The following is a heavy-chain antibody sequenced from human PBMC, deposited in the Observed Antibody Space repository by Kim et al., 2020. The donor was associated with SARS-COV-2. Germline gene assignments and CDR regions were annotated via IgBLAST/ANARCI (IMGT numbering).Heavy chain of an antibody. D-gene: IGHD3-10*01. Sequence: GGSLRLSCAASGFTFSSYSMNWVRQAPGKGLEWVSSISSSSSYIYYADSVKGRFTISRDNAKNSLYLQMNSLRAEDTAVYYCAGAPYGSGSLNWFDPWGQGTLVTVSS. V-gene: IGHV3-21*01. CDR3: AGAPYGSGSLNWFDP. CDR2: ISSSSSYI. J-gene: IGHJ5*02. CDR1: GFTFSSYS.